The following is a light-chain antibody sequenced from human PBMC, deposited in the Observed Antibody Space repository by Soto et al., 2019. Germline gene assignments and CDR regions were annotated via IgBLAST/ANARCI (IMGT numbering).Light chain of an antibody. CDR2: LEGSGSY. V-gene: IGLV4-60*02. Sequence: QPVLTQSSSASASLGSSVKLTCTLSSGHSSYIIAWHQQQPGKAPRYLMKLEGSGSYNKGSGVPDRFSGSSSGADRYLTISNLQFEDEADYYCETWDSNTHTLFGGGTKLTVL. CDR1: SGHSSYI. CDR3: ETWDSNTHTL. J-gene: IGLJ3*02.